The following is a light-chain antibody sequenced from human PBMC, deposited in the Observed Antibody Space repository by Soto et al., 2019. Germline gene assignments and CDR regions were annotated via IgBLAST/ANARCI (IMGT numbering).Light chain of an antibody. J-gene: IGLJ1*01. CDR2: KGT. Sequence: QSVLAQPASVSGSPGQSITISCTGTSSDVGAYNSVSWYQQHPHKAPQVIIYKGTQRPSGVSNRFSGSTSGNAASLTISGLQAYDEADYFCCSSAPESTYVFGSGTRSPS. V-gene: IGLV2-23*01. CDR3: CSSAPESTYV. CDR1: SSDVGAYNS.